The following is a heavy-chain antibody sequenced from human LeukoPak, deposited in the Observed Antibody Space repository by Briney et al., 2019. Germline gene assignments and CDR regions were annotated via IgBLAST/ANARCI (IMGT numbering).Heavy chain of an antibody. V-gene: IGHV1-3*01. CDR2: INAGNGNT. J-gene: IGHJ4*02. CDR3: ARDRAGSALY. Sequence: ASVKVSCKASGYTFTSYAMHWVRQAPGQRLEWMGWINAGNGNTKCSQKLQGRVTITRDTSASTAYMELSSLRSEDTAVYYCARDRAGSALYWGQGTLVTVSS. CDR1: GYTFTSYA.